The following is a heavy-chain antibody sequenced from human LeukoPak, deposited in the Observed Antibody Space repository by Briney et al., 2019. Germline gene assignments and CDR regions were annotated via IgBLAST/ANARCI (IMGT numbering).Heavy chain of an antibody. CDR1: GFTFSTYG. V-gene: IGHV3-23*01. CDR2: VSSTGGTT. Sequence: PGGSLRLSCAASGFTFSTYGMSWVRQAPGKVLEWVSAVSSTGGTTYYADSVKGRFTISRDNSKNTLFLQINSLRAEDTAVYYCAKNGDRGAFCSGGACYPYYYYYMDVWGKGTTVTISS. CDR3: AKNGDRGAFCSGGACYPYYYYYMDV. D-gene: IGHD2-15*01. J-gene: IGHJ6*03.